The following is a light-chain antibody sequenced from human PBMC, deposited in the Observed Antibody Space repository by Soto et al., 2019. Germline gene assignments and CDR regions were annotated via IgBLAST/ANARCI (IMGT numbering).Light chain of an antibody. CDR2: GAS. J-gene: IGKJ4*01. CDR3: QQYNNWPLT. Sequence: EILMTQSPATLSVSPGESDTLSCRASHRVSSYLAWYQQKPGQAPRLLIYGASTRATGIPARFSGSGSGTVFTLTISSLQSEDFAVYFCQQYNNWPLTFGGGTKVEIK. V-gene: IGKV3-15*01. CDR1: HRVSSY.